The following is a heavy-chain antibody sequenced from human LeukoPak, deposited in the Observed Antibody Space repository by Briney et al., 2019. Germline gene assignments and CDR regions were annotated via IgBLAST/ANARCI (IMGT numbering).Heavy chain of an antibody. CDR1: GLTFHDYV. V-gene: IGHV3-43*02. D-gene: IGHD3-10*01. Sequence: QPGGSLRLSCVASGLTFHDYVMHWVRQAPGKGLEWVSLISADGGSTFYADSVRGRFSISRDNSKNSLYLQMNSLRTEDTAMYYCAKESGKFDYWGQGTLVAVSS. CDR2: ISADGGST. CDR3: AKESGKFDY. J-gene: IGHJ4*02.